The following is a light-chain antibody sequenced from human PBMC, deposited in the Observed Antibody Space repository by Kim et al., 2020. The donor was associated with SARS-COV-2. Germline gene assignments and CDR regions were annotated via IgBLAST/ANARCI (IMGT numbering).Light chain of an antibody. J-gene: IGLJ2*01. CDR1: ASKIEANT. CDR3: AAWEDSLDGFVV. CDR2: TKK. Sequence: RVMSAGSGSASKIEANTVNWYQQLPGAAPRLLIRTKKQRPAGVPDRCSGSRSGTSASLAISGLQSEEEAEDFCAAWEDSLDGFVVFGGGTQLTVL. V-gene: IGLV1-44*01.